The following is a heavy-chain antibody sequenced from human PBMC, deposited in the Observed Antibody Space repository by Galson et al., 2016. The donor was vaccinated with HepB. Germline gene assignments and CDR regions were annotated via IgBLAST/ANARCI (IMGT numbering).Heavy chain of an antibody. Sequence: CAISGDSVSRYTVAWYWIRQSPSRGLEWLGRTSYSSKCYNDYALSLKSRISINADTSKNQIFLQLNSVTPDDTAVYYCARDGRLKYYGMDVWGQGTTVTVSS. V-gene: IGHV6-1*01. CDR3: ARDGRLKYYGMDV. J-gene: IGHJ6*02. CDR1: GDSVSRYTVA. D-gene: IGHD5/OR15-5a*01. CDR2: TSYSSKCYN.